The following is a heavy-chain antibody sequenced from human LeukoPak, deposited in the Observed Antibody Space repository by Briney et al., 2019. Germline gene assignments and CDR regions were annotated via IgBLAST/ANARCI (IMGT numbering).Heavy chain of an antibody. V-gene: IGHV4-34*01. Sequence: SETLSLTCAVYGGSFSGYYWSWIRQPPGKGLEWIGEINHSGSTNYNPSLKSRVTISVDTSKNQFSLKLSSVTAANTAVYYCARGKSVGGYSYADHYYYYYMDVWGKGTTVTVSS. D-gene: IGHD5-18*01. CDR3: ARGKSVGGYSYADHYYYYYMDV. J-gene: IGHJ6*03. CDR1: GGSFSGYY. CDR2: INHSGST.